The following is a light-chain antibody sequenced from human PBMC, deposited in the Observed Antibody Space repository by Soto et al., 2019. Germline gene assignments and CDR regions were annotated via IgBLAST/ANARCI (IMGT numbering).Light chain of an antibody. CDR3: QQFSSYPLT. Sequence: EFVLTQSPGTLSVSPGERATLSCRASQTVRNNYLAWYQRKPGQAPRLLIYDASTRATGIPDRFSGGGSGTDLTLAISRLEPEDSAVYYCQQFSSYPLTFGGGTKVDIK. V-gene: IGKV3-20*01. CDR2: DAS. J-gene: IGKJ4*01. CDR1: QTVRNNY.